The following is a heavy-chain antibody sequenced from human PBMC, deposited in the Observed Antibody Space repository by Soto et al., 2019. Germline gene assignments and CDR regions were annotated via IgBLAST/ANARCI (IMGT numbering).Heavy chain of an antibody. D-gene: IGHD2-2*01. CDR1: GFKFSSYD. CDR3: AKARTAYYYYGMDV. V-gene: IGHV3-23*04. Sequence: EVQLVESGGGLVKPGGSLRLSCAASGFKFSSYDMNWVRQAPGKGLEWVSGISGSGGTTYYADSVKGRFTISRDNPKNTLYLQMNTLRAEDTAVYYCAKARTAYYYYGMDVWGQGTTVSVSS. J-gene: IGHJ6*02. CDR2: ISGSGGTT.